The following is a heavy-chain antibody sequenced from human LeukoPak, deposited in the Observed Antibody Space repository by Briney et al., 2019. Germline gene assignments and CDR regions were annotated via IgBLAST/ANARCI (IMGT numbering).Heavy chain of an antibody. CDR1: GGSISSYY. CDR2: IYYSGST. V-gene: IGHV4-59*01. D-gene: IGHD1-1*01. Sequence: SETLSLTCTVSGGSISSYYWSWIRQPPGKGLEWVGYIYYSGSTNYNPSLKSRVTISVATSKNQFSLKLSSVTAADTAVYYCARGNGAFDIWGQGTMVTVSS. CDR3: ARGNGAFDI. J-gene: IGHJ3*02.